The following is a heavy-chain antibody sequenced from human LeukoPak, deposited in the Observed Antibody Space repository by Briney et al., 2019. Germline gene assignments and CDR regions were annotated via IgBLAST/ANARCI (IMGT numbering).Heavy chain of an antibody. Sequence: GGSLRLSCAASGFTFSSYAMSWVRQAPGKGLEWVSAISGSGGSTYHADSVKGRFTISRDNSKNTLYLQMNSLRAEDTAVYYCAKDLWSPGYFDYWGQGTLVTVSS. CDR1: GFTFSSYA. D-gene: IGHD1-14*01. CDR3: AKDLWSPGYFDY. J-gene: IGHJ4*02. CDR2: ISGSGGST. V-gene: IGHV3-23*01.